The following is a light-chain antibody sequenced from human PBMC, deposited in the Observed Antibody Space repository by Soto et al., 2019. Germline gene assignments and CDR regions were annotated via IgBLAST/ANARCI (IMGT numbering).Light chain of an antibody. Sequence: ERVMTQSPATLSVSPGERATLSCRASQSISTELAWYQQKPGQPPRLLIYSASTRATGVPARFTGSGSGSEFTLTSSGLQSEDFAVYYCQQGHNWPLTFGQGTRLEI. CDR3: QQGHNWPLT. V-gene: IGKV3-15*01. CDR1: QSISTE. J-gene: IGKJ2*01. CDR2: SAS.